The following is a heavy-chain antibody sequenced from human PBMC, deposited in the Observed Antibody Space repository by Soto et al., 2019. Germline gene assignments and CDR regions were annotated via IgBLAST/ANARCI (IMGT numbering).Heavy chain of an antibody. Sequence: SETLSLTCTVSGGSISSYYWSWIRQPPGKGLEWIGYIYYSGSTNYNPSLKSRVTISVDTSKNQFSLKLSSVTAADTAVYYCARQVGATNFDYWGQGTLVTVSS. D-gene: IGHD1-26*01. CDR3: ARQVGATNFDY. J-gene: IGHJ4*02. CDR2: IYYSGST. V-gene: IGHV4-59*01. CDR1: GGSISSYY.